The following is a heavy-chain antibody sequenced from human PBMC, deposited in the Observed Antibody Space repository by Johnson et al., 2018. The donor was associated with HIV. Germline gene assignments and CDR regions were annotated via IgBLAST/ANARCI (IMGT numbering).Heavy chain of an antibody. CDR1: GFTFSDYY. J-gene: IGHJ3*01. V-gene: IGHV3-30*18. CDR2: VSYDGSNK. CDR3: SKDQFHKGGVSLVDGFDV. D-gene: IGHD2-8*02. Sequence: QVQLVESGGGVVQPGGSLRLSCAASGFTFSDYYMSWIRQAPGKGLEWVAVVSYDGSNKYYTDSVKGRFTISRDNSKNTLYLQMNSLRAEDTAVYYCSKDQFHKGGVSLVDGFDVWGQGTMVTGAS.